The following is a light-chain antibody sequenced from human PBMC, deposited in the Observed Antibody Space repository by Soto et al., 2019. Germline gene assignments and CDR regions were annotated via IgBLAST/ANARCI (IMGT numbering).Light chain of an antibody. CDR3: QQYNNWPPT. V-gene: IGKV3-15*01. Sequence: KVMTQSPATLSVSPGERATLSCRASQSVSSNLAWYQQKPGQAPRLLIYGASTRATGIPARFSGSGSGTEFTLTISSLQSEDFAVYYCQQYNNWPPTFGQGTKVDTK. CDR1: QSVSSN. CDR2: GAS. J-gene: IGKJ1*01.